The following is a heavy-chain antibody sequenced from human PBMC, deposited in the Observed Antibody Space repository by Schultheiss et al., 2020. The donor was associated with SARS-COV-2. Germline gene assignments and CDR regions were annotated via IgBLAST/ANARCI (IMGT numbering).Heavy chain of an antibody. CDR1: GYTFTSYG. D-gene: IGHD4-17*01. V-gene: IGHV1-69*04. J-gene: IGHJ4*02. CDR3: ARGGDAVTTVTTPFDY. CDR2: IIPILGIA. Sequence: SVKVSCKASGYTFTSYGISWVRQAPGQGLEWMGRIIPILGIANYAQKFQGRVTITADKSTSTAYMELSSLRSEDTAVYYCARGGDAVTTVTTPFDYWGQGTLVTVSS.